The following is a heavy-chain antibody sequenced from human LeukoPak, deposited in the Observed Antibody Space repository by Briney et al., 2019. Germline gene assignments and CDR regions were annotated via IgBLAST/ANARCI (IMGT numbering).Heavy chain of an antibody. V-gene: IGHV3-21*01. CDR1: GFTFSSYS. D-gene: IGHD1-26*01. Sequence: GGSLRLSCTGSGFTFSSYSMNWVRQAPGKGLEWVSSISSSSSYRYYEESVKGRFSISRDNARNSLYLQMNSLRAEDTAVYYCARAYSGSYYLVYFDYWGQGTLVTVSS. CDR2: ISSSSSYR. J-gene: IGHJ4*02. CDR3: ARAYSGSYYLVYFDY.